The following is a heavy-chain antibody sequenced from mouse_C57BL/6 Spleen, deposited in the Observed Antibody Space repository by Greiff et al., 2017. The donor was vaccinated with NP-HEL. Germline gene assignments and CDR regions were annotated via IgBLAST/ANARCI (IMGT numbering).Heavy chain of an antibody. Sequence: QVQLQQSGAELARPGASVKLSCKASGYTFTSYGISWVKQRTGQGLEWIVEIYPRSGNTYYNEKFKGKATLTADKSSSTAYMELRSLTSEDSAVYFCARTGLITTVVATRDYWGQGTTLTVSS. J-gene: IGHJ2*01. CDR3: ARTGLITTVVATRDY. CDR1: GYTFTSYG. D-gene: IGHD1-1*01. V-gene: IGHV1-81*01. CDR2: IYPRSGNT.